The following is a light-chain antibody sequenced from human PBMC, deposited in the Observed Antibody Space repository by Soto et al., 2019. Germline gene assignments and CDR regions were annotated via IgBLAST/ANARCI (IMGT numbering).Light chain of an antibody. CDR2: WAS. J-gene: IGKJ4*01. CDR1: QSVLYSSNNKNY. V-gene: IGKV4-1*01. CDR3: QQYYSNPPLT. Sequence: DIVMTQSPDSLAVSLGERATINCKSSQSVLYSSNNKNYLAWYQQRPAQPPKLLIYWASTRESGVPDRFSGSGSGTDFTLTISSLQAEDVAVYYCQQYYSNPPLTFGGGTKVEIK.